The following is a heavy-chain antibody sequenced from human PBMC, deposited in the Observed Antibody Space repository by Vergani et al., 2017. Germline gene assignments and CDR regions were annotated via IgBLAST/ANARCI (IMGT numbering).Heavy chain of an antibody. CDR1: GGTFSSYA. D-gene: IGHD3-22*01. CDR2: IIPIFGTA. CDR3: ASEEYDSSGYYFAGDAFDI. Sequence: QVQLVQSGAEVKKPGSSVKVSCKASGGTFSSYAISWVRQAPGQGLEWMGGIIPIFGTANSAQKFQGRVTITADESTSTAYMELSSVTAADTAVYYCASEEYDSSGYYFAGDAFDIWGQGTMVTVSS. J-gene: IGHJ3*02. V-gene: IGHV1-69*01.